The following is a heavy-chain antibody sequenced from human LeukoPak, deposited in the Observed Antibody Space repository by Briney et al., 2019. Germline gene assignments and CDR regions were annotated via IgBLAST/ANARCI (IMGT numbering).Heavy chain of an antibody. J-gene: IGHJ3*01. V-gene: IGHV1-2*02. CDR2: INPNSGDT. CDR1: GYPFTAYY. D-gene: IGHD3-22*01. Sequence: ASLKVSCKVSGYPFTAYYIHWVRQAPGQGLEWMGWINPNSGDTNYVRRYQGRVIMTRDTSTRTVYMELSGLRSDDTAVYYCARDMIVVVDDAFDFWGQGTMVTVSA. CDR3: ARDMIVVVDDAFDF.